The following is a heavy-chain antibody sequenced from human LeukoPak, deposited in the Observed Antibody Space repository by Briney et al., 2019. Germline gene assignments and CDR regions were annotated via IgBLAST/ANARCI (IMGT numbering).Heavy chain of an antibody. Sequence: SETLSLTCTVSGYSISSGYYWGWIRQPPGKGLEWIGSIYHSGSTYYNPSLKSRVTISVDTSKNQFSLKLSSVTAADTAVYYCARDRPPRGSYYDDAFDIWGQGTMVTVSS. CDR1: GYSISSGYY. D-gene: IGHD1-26*01. CDR2: IYHSGST. J-gene: IGHJ3*02. V-gene: IGHV4-38-2*02. CDR3: ARDRPPRGSYYDDAFDI.